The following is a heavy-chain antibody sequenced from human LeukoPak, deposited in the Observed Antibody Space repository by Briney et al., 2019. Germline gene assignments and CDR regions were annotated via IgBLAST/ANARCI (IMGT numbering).Heavy chain of an antibody. CDR2: IWHDGGNN. D-gene: IGHD6-6*01. CDR1: GFIMSRYG. CDR3: ARGRDEYSSSPHDD. J-gene: IGHJ4*02. Sequence: GRSLRLSCAASGFIMSRYGMHWVRQAPGKGLEWVAVIWHDGGNNFYADSVKGRFTISRDNLKNTLYLQMDFLRVEDTGLYFCARGRDEYSSSPHDDWGQGTLDSVSS. V-gene: IGHV3-33*01.